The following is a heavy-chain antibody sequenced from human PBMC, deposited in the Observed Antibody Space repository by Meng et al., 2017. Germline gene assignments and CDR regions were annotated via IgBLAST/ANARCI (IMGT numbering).Heavy chain of an antibody. CDR3: ARVNYDSSGYYPFDY. J-gene: IGHJ4*02. CDR2: INPNSGGT. D-gene: IGHD3-22*01. Sequence: GQLVQSGAEVKKPGASGKVSCKASGYTFTGYYMHGVRQAPGQGLEWMGRINPNSGGTNYAQKFQGRVTMTRDTSISTAYMELSRLRSDDTAVYYCARVNYDSSGYYPFDYWGQGTLVTVSS. V-gene: IGHV1-2*06. CDR1: GYTFTGYY.